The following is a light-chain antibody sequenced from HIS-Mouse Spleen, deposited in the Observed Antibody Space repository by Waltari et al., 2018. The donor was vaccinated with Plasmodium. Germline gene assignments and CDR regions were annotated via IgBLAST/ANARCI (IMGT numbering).Light chain of an antibody. CDR1: SSDVGGYNY. Sequence: QSALTQPPSASGSPGQSVTISCTGTSSDVGGYNYVSWYQQHPGKAPKLMIYEVSKRPPGSPVRFSGSKAGNTASLTVSGLQAEDEADYYCSSYAGSNNLVFGGGTKLTVL. V-gene: IGLV2-8*01. CDR2: EVS. J-gene: IGLJ2*01. CDR3: SSYAGSNNLV.